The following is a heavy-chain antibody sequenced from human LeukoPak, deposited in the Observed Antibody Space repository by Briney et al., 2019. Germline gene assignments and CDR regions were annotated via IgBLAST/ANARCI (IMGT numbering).Heavy chain of an antibody. D-gene: IGHD2-2*01. CDR1: GGSFSGYY. CDR3: PREARYCSSTSCYHIHSYYYGMDV. CDR2: INHSGST. Sequence: PSETLSVTCAVYGGSFSGYYWSWIRQPPGKGLEWIGEINHSGSTNYNPSLKSRVTISVDTSKNQFSLKLSSVTAADTAVYYCPREARYCSSTSCYHIHSYYYGMDVWGQGTTVTVSS. V-gene: IGHV4-34*01. J-gene: IGHJ6*02.